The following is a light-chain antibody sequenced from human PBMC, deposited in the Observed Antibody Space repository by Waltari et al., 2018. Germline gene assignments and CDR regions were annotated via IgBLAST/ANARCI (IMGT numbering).Light chain of an antibody. CDR1: SSDVGAYNY. CDR2: DVS. CDR3: SSYISSSTLEL. Sequence: QSALTQPASVSGSPGQSITISCTGTSSDVGAYNYVSWYQQHPGKAPKLMIFDVSKRPSGLSNRFAGSKSGNTASLTISGLQAEDEAGYYCSSYISSSTLELFGGGTSLTVL. J-gene: IGLJ2*01. V-gene: IGLV2-14*03.